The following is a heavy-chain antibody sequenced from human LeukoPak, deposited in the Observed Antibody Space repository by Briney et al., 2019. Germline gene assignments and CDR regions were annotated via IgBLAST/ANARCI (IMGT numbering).Heavy chain of an antibody. CDR3: ARATDYDFWSGPGGY. D-gene: IGHD3-3*01. V-gene: IGHV3-33*08. J-gene: IGHJ4*02. CDR1: GFTFTNYW. CDR2: IWYDGSNK. Sequence: PGGSLRLSCAASGFTFTNYWMNWVRQAPGKGLEWVAVIWYDGSNKYYADSVKGRFTISRDNSKNTLYLQMNSLRAEDTAVYYCARATDYDFWSGPGGYWGQGTLVTVSS.